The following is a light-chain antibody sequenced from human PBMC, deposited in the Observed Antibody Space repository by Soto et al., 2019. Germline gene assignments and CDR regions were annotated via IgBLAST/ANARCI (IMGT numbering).Light chain of an antibody. V-gene: IGKV1-9*01. CDR1: QGISSY. CDR3: QQLNNYPRT. CDR2: TAS. J-gene: IGKJ1*01. Sequence: DIPFTQSPSFLSASVGDRVTITCRASQGISSYLAWYQQKPGKAPKLLISTASTLQSGVPSRFSGSGSGTEFTLTISSLQPEDFATYYCQQLNNYPRTFGQGTKVDI.